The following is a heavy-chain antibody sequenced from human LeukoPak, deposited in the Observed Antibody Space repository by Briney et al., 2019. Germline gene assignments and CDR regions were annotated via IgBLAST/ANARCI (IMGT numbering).Heavy chain of an antibody. CDR3: ARDKGAPRGYYYYMDV. D-gene: IGHD4/OR15-4a*01. CDR1: GYTFTGYY. V-gene: IGHV1-2*02. CDR2: INPNSGGT. J-gene: IGHJ6*03. Sequence: GASVKVSCKASGYTFTGYYMHWVRQAPGQGLEWMGWINPNSGGTNYAQKFQGRVTMTRGTSISTAYMELSRLRSDDTAVYYCARDKGAPRGYYYYMDVWGKGTTVTVSS.